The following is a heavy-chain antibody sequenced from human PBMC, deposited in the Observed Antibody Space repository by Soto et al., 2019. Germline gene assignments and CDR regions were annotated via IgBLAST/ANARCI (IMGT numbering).Heavy chain of an antibody. CDR1: GGSISTTFYY. D-gene: IGHD1-1*01. CDR3: ARHPINDDNYPAEVNF. CDR2: VFYYGKT. J-gene: IGHJ1*01. Sequence: QLRLLESGPGVVKPAETLSLTCTVSGGSISTTFYYWGWIRQSPGKGLEWIGTVFYYGKTFYSPSLHSRISISVDTSENQFSLRLTSVTAADTAVYYCARHPINDDNYPAEVNFWGQGTLVTVSS. V-gene: IGHV4-39*01.